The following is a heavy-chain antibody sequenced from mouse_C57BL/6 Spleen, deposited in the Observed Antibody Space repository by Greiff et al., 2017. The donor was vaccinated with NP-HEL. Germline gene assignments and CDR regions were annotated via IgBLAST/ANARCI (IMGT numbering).Heavy chain of an antibody. CDR2: ISDGGSYT. CDR3: ARDRYDGYYGRYFDY. D-gene: IGHD2-3*01. Sequence: EVQRVESGGGLVKPGGSLKLSCAASGFTFSSYAMSWVRQTPEKRLEWVATISDGGSYTYYPDNVKGRFTISRDNAKNNLYLQMSHLKSEDTAMYYCARDRYDGYYGRYFDYWGQGTTLTVSS. CDR1: GFTFSSYA. J-gene: IGHJ2*01. V-gene: IGHV5-4*01.